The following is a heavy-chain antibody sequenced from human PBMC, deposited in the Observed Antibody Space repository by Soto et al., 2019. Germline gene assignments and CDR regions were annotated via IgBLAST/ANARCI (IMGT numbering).Heavy chain of an antibody. CDR2: IAYDGSNT. Sequence: PWGSLRLSCAASGFTFSSHVMHWVRQAPGKGLEWVAVIAYDGSNTYYADSVKGRFTFSRDNSKNTLYLQMNSLRPEDTAVYYCARDGGSYFEYYYGMDVWGQGTTVTVSS. J-gene: IGHJ6*02. D-gene: IGHD1-26*01. CDR3: ARDGGSYFEYYYGMDV. V-gene: IGHV3-30-3*01. CDR1: GFTFSSHV.